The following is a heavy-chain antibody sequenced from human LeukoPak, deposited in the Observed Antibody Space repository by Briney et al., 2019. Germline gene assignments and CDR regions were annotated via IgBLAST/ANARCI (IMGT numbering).Heavy chain of an antibody. Sequence: SGGSLRLSCAASGFTFSSYSMNWVRQAPGKGLEWVSSISSSSSYIYYADSVEGRFTISRDNAKNSLYLQMNSLRAEDTAVYYCARVDIAAAGDFDYWGQGTLSPSPQ. CDR2: ISSSSSYI. CDR1: GFTFSSYS. V-gene: IGHV3-21*01. J-gene: IGHJ4*02. CDR3: ARVDIAAAGDFDY. D-gene: IGHD6-13*01.